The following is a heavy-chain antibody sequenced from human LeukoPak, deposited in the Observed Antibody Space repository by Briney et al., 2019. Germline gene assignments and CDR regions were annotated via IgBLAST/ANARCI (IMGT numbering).Heavy chain of an antibody. V-gene: IGHV1-2*02. D-gene: IGHD1-26*01. J-gene: IGHJ5*02. CDR1: GYTFTAYY. CDR3: ARGDGSRSYFDP. CDR2: INPNSGDT. Sequence: ASVKVSCKASGYTFTAYYMHWVRQAPGQGLEWMGWINPNSGDTNFAQRFQGRVTMTRDTSISTVYMELSSLRSEDTAVYYCARGDGSRSYFDPWGQGTLVTVSS.